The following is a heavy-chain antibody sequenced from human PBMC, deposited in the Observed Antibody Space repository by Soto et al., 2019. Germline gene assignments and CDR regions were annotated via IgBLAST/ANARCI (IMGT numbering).Heavy chain of an antibody. CDR2: SIPISGST. CDR3: ARRRRGIAAAGGDWFDP. CDR1: GGSFSSYA. D-gene: IGHD6-13*01. V-gene: IGHV1-69*06. J-gene: IGHJ5*02. Sequence: QVQLVQSGAEVKKPGSSVKVSCKASGGSFSSYAISWVRQAPGQGPEWMGGSIPISGSTNYAQKFQGRVTITADKSTSTAYMGLSSLRSEDTAVYYCARRRRGIAAAGGDWFDPWGQGTLVIVSS.